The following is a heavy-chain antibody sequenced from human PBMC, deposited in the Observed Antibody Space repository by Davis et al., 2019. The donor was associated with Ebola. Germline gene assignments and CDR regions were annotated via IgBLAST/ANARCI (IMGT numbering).Heavy chain of an antibody. CDR2: IYSGGST. J-gene: IGHJ5*02. CDR1: GFTVSSNY. V-gene: IGHV3-53*01. Sequence: GGSLRLSCAASGFTVSSNYMSWVRQAPGKGLEWVSVIYSGGSTYYADSVKGRFTISRDNAKNSLYLQMNSLRAEDTAVYYCARGQVPLPQSPIGLNWFDPWGQGTLVTVSS. D-gene: IGHD2-21*02. CDR3: ARGQVPLPQSPIGLNWFDP.